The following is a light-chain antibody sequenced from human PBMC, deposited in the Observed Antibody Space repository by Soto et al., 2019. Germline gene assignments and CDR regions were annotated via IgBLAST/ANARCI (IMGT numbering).Light chain of an antibody. CDR2: GAS. Sequence: EIVMTQSPATLSVSPGGRATLSCRASQSISDTLAWYQQKPGQAPRRLIHGASTRVTSFPARVSGSGSGTDFTLTISSLQSEDVAVYYCQQYKNWPWTFGQGTKVEIK. J-gene: IGKJ1*01. CDR3: QQYKNWPWT. V-gene: IGKV3-15*01. CDR1: QSISDT.